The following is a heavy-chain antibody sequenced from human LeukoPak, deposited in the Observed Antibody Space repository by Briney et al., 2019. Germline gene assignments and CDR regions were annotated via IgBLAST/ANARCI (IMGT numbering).Heavy chain of an antibody. J-gene: IGHJ4*02. Sequence: ASVKVSCKVSGYTLTDYYIHWVRQAPGQGLEWMGRINPNSGGTNYAQKVQGRVTMTRDTSTDTAYMQLSSLRSTDTAVYFCARALGVGFGQNAYYFDHWGQGTLVTVSS. CDR2: INPNSGGT. V-gene: IGHV1-2*06. D-gene: IGHD1-26*01. CDR3: ARALGVGFGQNAYYFDH. CDR1: GYTLTDYY.